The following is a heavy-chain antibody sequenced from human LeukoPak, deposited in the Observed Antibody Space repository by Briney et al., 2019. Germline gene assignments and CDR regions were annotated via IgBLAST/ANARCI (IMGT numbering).Heavy chain of an antibody. V-gene: IGHV1-18*01. CDR1: GYTFTSYG. CDR2: ISAYNGNT. J-gene: IGHJ5*02. D-gene: IGHD3-10*01. Sequence: ASVKVSCKASGYTFTSYGISWVRQAPGQGLEWMGWISAYNGNTNYAQKLQGRVTMTTDTSTSTAYMELRSLRSDDTAVYYCARAVPTLRITMVRGVITNWFDPWGQGTLVTVSS. CDR3: ARAVPTLRITMVRGVITNWFDP.